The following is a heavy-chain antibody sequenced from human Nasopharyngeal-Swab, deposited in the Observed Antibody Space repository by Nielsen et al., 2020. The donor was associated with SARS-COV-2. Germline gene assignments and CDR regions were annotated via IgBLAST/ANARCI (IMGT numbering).Heavy chain of an antibody. D-gene: IGHD2-2*01. J-gene: IGHJ6*02. CDR3: RVVPAAMWYYYYGMDV. CDR1: GYTLTELS. CDR2: FDPEDGET. V-gene: IGHV1-24*01. Sequence: ASVKVSCKVSGYTLTELSMHWVRQAPGKGLEWMGGFDPEDGETIYAQKLQGRVAMTEDTSTDTAYMELSSLRSEDTAVYYCRVVPAAMWYYYYGMDVWGQGTTVTVSS.